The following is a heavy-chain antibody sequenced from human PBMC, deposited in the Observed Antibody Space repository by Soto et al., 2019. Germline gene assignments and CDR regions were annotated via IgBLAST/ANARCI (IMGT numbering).Heavy chain of an antibody. CDR1: GYTFTGYY. CDR2: INPNSGGT. V-gene: IGHV1-2*04. Sequence: GASVKVSCKASGYTFTGYYMHWVRQAPGQGLEWMGWINPNSGGTNYAQKFQGWVTMTRDTSISTAYMELSRLRSDDTAVYYCARERNCSSTSCNRAFDIWGQGTMVTVSS. J-gene: IGHJ3*02. D-gene: IGHD2-2*02. CDR3: ARERNCSSTSCNRAFDI.